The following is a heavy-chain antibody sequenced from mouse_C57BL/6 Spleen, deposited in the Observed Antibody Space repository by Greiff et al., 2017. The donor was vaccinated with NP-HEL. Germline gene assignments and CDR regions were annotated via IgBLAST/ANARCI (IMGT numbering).Heavy chain of an antibody. CDR2: INPNNGGT. J-gene: IGHJ4*01. V-gene: IGHV1-22*01. D-gene: IGHD1-1*01. CDR3: ARWGFYYGSRDYYAMDY. CDR1: GYTFTDYN. Sequence: VQLQQSGPELVKPGASVKMSCKASGYTFTDYNMHWVKQSHGKSLEWIGYINPNNGGTSYNQKFKGKATLTVNKSSSTAYMELRSLTSEDSAVYYCARWGFYYGSRDYYAMDYWGQGTSVTVSS.